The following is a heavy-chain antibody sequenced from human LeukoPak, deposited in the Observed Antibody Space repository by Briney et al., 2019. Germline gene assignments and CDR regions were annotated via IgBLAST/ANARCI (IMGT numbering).Heavy chain of an antibody. V-gene: IGHV3-21*01. D-gene: IGHD2-15*01. CDR2: ISTSSSYI. CDR1: GFTFSSYW. CDR3: ARGADGVSSNSRGWFDP. Sequence: GGSLRLSCAASGFTFSSYWMSWVRQAPGKGLEWVSSISTSSSYIYYADSVKGRFTISRDNAKNSLYLQMNSLRAEDTAVYSCARGADGVSSNSRGWFDPWGQGTLVTVSS. J-gene: IGHJ5*02.